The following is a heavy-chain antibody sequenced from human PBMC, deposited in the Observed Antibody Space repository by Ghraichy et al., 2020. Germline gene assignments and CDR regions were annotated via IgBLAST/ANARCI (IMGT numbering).Heavy chain of an antibody. V-gene: IGHV3-48*02. D-gene: IGHD4-23*01. CDR1: GFTFSAYS. Sequence: GESLNISCGGSGFTFSAYSMNWVRQSPGRGLEWVSYITSSSRTKSYADSVKGRFTISRDNAQNSLYLQMNSLRDEDTAVYYCARGSTVVRFFYYDGMDVWGQGTTVTVSS. J-gene: IGHJ6*02. CDR2: ITSSSRTK. CDR3: ARGSTVVRFFYYDGMDV.